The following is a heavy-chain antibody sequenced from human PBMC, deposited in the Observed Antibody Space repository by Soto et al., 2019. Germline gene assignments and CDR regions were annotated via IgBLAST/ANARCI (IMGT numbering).Heavy chain of an antibody. J-gene: IGHJ4*02. CDR3: ARDALYSSGWYYFHY. D-gene: IGHD6-19*01. CDR2: INAGNGNT. Sequence: ASVKVSCKASGYTFTSYAMHWVRQAPGQRLEWMGWINAGNGNTKYSQKFQGRVTITRDTSASTAYMELSSLRSEDTAVYYCARDALYSSGWYYFHYWGQGTLVTVSS. CDR1: GYTFTSYA. V-gene: IGHV1-3*01.